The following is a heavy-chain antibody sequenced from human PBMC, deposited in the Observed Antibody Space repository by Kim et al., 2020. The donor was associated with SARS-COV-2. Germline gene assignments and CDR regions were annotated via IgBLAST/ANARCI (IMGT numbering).Heavy chain of an antibody. CDR1: GGSFSGYY. V-gene: IGHV4-34*01. Sequence: SETLSLTCAVYGGSFSGYYWSWIRQPPGKGLEWIGEINHSGSTNYNPSLKSRVTISVDTSKNQFSLKLSSVTAADTAVYYCARGRRGVATITEYYFDYWGQGTLVTVSS. J-gene: IGHJ4*02. CDR3: ARGRRGVATITEYYFDY. D-gene: IGHD5-12*01. CDR2: INHSGST.